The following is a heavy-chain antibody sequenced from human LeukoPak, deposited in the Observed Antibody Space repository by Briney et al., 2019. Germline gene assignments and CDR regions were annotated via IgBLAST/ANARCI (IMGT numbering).Heavy chain of an antibody. Sequence: PSETLSLTCAVYGGSFSGYYWSWIRQPPGKGLEWIGEINHSGSTNYNPSLKSRVTISVDTSKNQFSLKLGSVTAADTAVYYCASDYYDSSGQAFDAFDIWGQGTMVTVSS. CDR1: GGSFSGYY. CDR3: ASDYYDSSGQAFDAFDI. D-gene: IGHD3-22*01. J-gene: IGHJ3*02. V-gene: IGHV4-34*01. CDR2: INHSGST.